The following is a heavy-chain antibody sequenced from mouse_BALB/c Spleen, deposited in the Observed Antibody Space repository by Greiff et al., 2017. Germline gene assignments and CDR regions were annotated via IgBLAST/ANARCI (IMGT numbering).Heavy chain of an antibody. Sequence: EVKLEESGGGLVKLGGSLKLSCAASGFTFSSYYMSWVRQTPEKRLELVAAINSNGGSTYYPDTVKGRFTISRDNAKNTLYLQMSSLKSEDTALYYCARHNGPYAMDYWGQGTSVTVSS. CDR3: ARHNGPYAMDY. D-gene: IGHD1-1*02. CDR2: INSNGGST. J-gene: IGHJ4*01. V-gene: IGHV5-6-2*01. CDR1: GFTFSSYY.